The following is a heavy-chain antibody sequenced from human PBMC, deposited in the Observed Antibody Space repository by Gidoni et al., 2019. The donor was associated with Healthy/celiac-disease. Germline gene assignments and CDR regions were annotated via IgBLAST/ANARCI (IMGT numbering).Heavy chain of an antibody. J-gene: IGHJ4*02. CDR3: AKNEGY. CDR1: GFTFSSDA. Sequence: QVQLVESGGGVVQTGRSLILSCAASGFTFSSDAMHWVRQAPGKGLEWVAVISYDGSNKYYADSVKGRFTISSDNSKNTLYLQMNSLRAEDTAVYYCAKNEGYWGQGTLVTVSS. D-gene: IGHD1-1*01. CDR2: ISYDGSNK. V-gene: IGHV3-30*04.